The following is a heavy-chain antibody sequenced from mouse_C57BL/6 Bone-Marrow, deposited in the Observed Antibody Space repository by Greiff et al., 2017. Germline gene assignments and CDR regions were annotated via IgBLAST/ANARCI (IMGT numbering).Heavy chain of an antibody. CDR1: GYTFTSYW. CDR2: IHPSDSDT. CDR3: AIVPTMVTTVARYFDV. V-gene: IGHV1-74*01. D-gene: IGHD2-9*01. J-gene: IGHJ1*03. Sequence: QVQLKQPGAELVKPGASVKVSCKASGYTFTSYWMHWVKQRPGQGLEWIGRIHPSDSDTNYNQKFKGKATLTVDKSSSTAYMQLSSLTSEDSAVYYCAIVPTMVTTVARYFDVWGTGTTVTVSS.